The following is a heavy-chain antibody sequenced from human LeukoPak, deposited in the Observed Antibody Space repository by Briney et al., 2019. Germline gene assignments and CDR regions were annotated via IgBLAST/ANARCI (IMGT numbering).Heavy chain of an antibody. CDR3: ARDLSGSYPFDY. D-gene: IGHD1-26*01. CDR2: ISSSSSTI. CDR1: GFTFSLYS. Sequence: GGSLRLSCAASGFTFSLYSMNWVRQAPGKGLEWVSYISSSSSTIHYEDSVKGRFTISRDNAKNSLYLQMNSLRDEDTAVYYCARDLSGSYPFDYWGQGTLVTVSS. V-gene: IGHV3-48*02. J-gene: IGHJ4*02.